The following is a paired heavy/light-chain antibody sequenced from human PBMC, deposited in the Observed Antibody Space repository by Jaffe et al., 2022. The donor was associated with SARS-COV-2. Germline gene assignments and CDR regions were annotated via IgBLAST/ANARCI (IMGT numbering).Light chain of an antibody. CDR1: SSNIGAGYN. Sequence: QSLLTQPPSVSGAPGQGVTISCTGSSSNIGAGYNVHWYQQLPGTVPKLLIYDTQNRPSGVPDRFSGSKSGPSASLAITGLQAEDEADYYCQSYDTSLRGVVFGGGTKLTVL. V-gene: IGLV1-40*01. J-gene: IGLJ2*01. CDR3: QSYDTSLRGVV. CDR2: DTQ.
Heavy chain of an antibody. J-gene: IGHJ4*02. D-gene: IGHD2-2*01. Sequence: EVQLVQSGGGLAKPGRSLRLSCAASGFIVGDHGMSWVRQAPGKGLEWVGFIRSKAYGGTIENAASVKGRFTLSRDDSKGIAYLQMDNLKIEDTAVYFCARERTGYSSSGSDFWGQGALVTVSS. CDR1: GFIVGDHG. CDR3: ARERTGYSSSGSDF. CDR2: IRSKAYGGTI. V-gene: IGHV3-49*04.